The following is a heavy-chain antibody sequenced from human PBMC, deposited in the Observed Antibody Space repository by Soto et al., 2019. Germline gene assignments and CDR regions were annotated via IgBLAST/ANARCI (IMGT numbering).Heavy chain of an antibody. J-gene: IGHJ3*02. V-gene: IGHV1-18*01. D-gene: IGHD6-19*01. CDR2: ISAYNGNT. CDR3: ARSAGSAVYSSGWAI. CDR1: GYTFTSYG. Sequence: QVQLVQSGAEVKKPGASVKVSCKASGYTFTSYGISWVRQAPGQGLEWMGWISAYNGNTNYAQKLQGRVTMTTDTSXXTAYVELRSLRSDDTAVYYCARSAGSAVYSSGWAIWGQGTMVTVSS.